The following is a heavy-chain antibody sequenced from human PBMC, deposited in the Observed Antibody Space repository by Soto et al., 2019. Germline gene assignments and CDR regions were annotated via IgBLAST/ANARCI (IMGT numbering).Heavy chain of an antibody. J-gene: IGHJ4*02. D-gene: IGHD1-26*01. CDR2: MYYSGNA. CDR1: CASISRYY. Sequence: SETLSLTCTVSCASISRYYWSWIRQSPGKGLEWIGYMYYSGNANYNPSLRSRITISVDTSKNQFSLNLNSVTAADTAVYYCAREYPVHSAYFDYWGQGILVTVSS. CDR3: AREYPVHSAYFDY. V-gene: IGHV4-59*01.